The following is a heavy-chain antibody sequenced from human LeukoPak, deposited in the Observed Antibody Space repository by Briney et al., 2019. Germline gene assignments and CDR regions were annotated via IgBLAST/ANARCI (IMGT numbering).Heavy chain of an antibody. CDR3: ASERLAAAGMPFDS. D-gene: IGHD6-13*01. CDR2: IYTSGST. CDR1: GGSISSYD. J-gene: IGHJ4*02. V-gene: IGHV4-4*07. Sequence: PSETLSLTCTVSGGSISSYDWNWIRQPAGKGLEWIGRIYTSGSTNYNPSLKSRVTISLDKSKNQFSLKLSPVTAADTAVYYCASERLAAAGMPFDSWGQGTLVTVSS.